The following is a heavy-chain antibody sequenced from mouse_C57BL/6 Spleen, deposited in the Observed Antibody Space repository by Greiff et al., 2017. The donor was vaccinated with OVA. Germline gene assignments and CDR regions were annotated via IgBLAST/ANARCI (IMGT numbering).Heavy chain of an antibody. Sequence: QVQLQQPGAELVMPGASVKLSCKASGYTFTSYWMHWVKQRPGQGLEWIGEIDPSDSYTNYNQKFKGKSTLTVDKSSSTAYMQLSSLTSEDSAVYYCARYGSYPYYFDYWGQGTTLTVSS. CDR3: ARYGSYPYYFDY. J-gene: IGHJ2*01. V-gene: IGHV1-69*01. D-gene: IGHD1-1*02. CDR1: GYTFTSYW. CDR2: IDPSDSYT.